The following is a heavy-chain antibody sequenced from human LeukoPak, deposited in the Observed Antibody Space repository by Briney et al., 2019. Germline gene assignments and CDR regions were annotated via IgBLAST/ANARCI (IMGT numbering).Heavy chain of an antibody. CDR2: ISGSGGST. J-gene: IGHJ4*02. CDR3: AKDGDVTMIVVVIPLLDY. Sequence: GGSLRLSCAASRFTFSSYAMSWVRQAPGKGLEWVSAISGSGGSTYYADSVKGRFTISRDNSKNTLYLQMNSLRAEDTAVYYFAKDGDVTMIVVVIPLLDYWGQGTLVTVSS. D-gene: IGHD3-22*01. CDR1: RFTFSSYA. V-gene: IGHV3-23*01.